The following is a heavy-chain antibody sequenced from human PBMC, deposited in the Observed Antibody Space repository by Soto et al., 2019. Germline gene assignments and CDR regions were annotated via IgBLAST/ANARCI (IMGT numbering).Heavy chain of an antibody. D-gene: IGHD2-2*01. CDR2: IIPIFGTA. CDR1: GGTFSSYA. CDR3: ARECSSPSCYYVGGYYYGMDV. J-gene: IGHJ6*02. Sequence: QVQLVQSGAEVKKPGSSVKVSCKASGGTFSSYAISWVRQAPGQGLEWMGGIIPIFGTANYAQKFQGRVTITADESTSTAYMELSRLRDEDTAVYYCARECSSPSCYYVGGYYYGMDVWGQGTTVTVS. V-gene: IGHV1-69*01.